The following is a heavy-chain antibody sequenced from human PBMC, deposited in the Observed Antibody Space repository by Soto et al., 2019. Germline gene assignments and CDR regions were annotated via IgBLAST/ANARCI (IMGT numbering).Heavy chain of an antibody. CDR1: GFMFGTYW. J-gene: IGHJ6*02. V-gene: IGHV3-7*01. CDR3: VRATLSWGHYYFRGLDV. CDR2: IKHDGNEK. Sequence: PGGSLRLSCAATGFMFGTYWMSWVRQAPGKGLEWVANIKHDGNEKYYADSVKGRFTVYRDNVKNFLHLQMSSLRGDDTGVYFCVRATLSWGHYYFRGLDVWGQGTTVTVSS. D-gene: IGHD3-22*01.